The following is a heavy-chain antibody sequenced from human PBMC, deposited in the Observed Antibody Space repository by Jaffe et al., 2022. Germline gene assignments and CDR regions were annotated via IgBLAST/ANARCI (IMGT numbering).Heavy chain of an antibody. Sequence: QVQLVESGGGVVQPGGSLRLSCAASGFTFSSYGMHWVRQAPGKGLEWVAFIRYDGSNKYYADSVKGRFTISRDNSKNTLYLQMNSLRAEDTAVYYCAKDLFYYDSRDDAFDIWGQGTMVTVSS. CDR2: IRYDGSNK. V-gene: IGHV3-30*02. J-gene: IGHJ3*02. CDR3: AKDLFYYDSRDDAFDI. D-gene: IGHD3-22*01. CDR1: GFTFSSYG.